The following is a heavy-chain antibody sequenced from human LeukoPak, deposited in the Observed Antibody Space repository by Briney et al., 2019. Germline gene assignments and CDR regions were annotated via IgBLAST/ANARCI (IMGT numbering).Heavy chain of an antibody. CDR1: RFTFNDYY. D-gene: IGHD3-10*01. CDR2: ISNDGTTI. CDR3: ARGVGEPSYYFDS. J-gene: IGHJ4*02. Sequence: GGSLRLSCAASRFTFNDYYTSWIRQTPGKGLEWVSCISNDGTTIYYADSVKGRFTISRDNAKNSLYLQMSSLRADDTAVYYCARGVGEPSYYFDSWGQGTIVAVSS. V-gene: IGHV3-11*01.